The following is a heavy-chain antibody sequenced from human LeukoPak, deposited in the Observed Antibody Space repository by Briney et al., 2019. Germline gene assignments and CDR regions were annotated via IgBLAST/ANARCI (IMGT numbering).Heavy chain of an antibody. J-gene: IGHJ4*02. CDR1: GFTFSNAW. V-gene: IGHV3-15*01. D-gene: IGHD5-24*01. CDR3: TTGQEMATIIMGIDY. Sequence: GGSLRLSCAASGFTFSNAWMSWVRQAPGKGLEWVGRIKSKTDGGTTDYAAPVKGRFTISRDDSKNTLYLQMNSLKTEDTAVYYCTTGQEMATIIMGIDYWGLGTLVTVSS. CDR2: IKSKTDGGTT.